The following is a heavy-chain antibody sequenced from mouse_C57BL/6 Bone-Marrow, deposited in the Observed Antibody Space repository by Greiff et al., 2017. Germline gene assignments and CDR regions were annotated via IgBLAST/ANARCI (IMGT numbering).Heavy chain of an antibody. CDR3: ARGGGGHYYAMDY. CDR1: GFTFSSYA. V-gene: IGHV5-4*03. CDR2: ISDGGSYT. Sequence: DVMLVESGGGLVKPGGSLKLSCAASGFTFSSYAMSWVRQTPEKRLEWVATISDGGSYTYYPDNVKGRFTISRDNAKNNLYLQMSHLKSEDTAMYYCARGGGGHYYAMDYWGQGTSVTVSS. J-gene: IGHJ4*01.